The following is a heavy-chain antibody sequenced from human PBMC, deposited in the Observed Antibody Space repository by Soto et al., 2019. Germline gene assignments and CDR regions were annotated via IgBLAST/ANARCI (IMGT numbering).Heavy chain of an antibody. Sequence: QVQLVQSGAEVKKPGASVKVSCKASGYSFSSYTMHWVRQAPGQRLEWMGWLNVGNGNTKYSQKLQGRVTITRDTSASRAYMELTSLRSEDTAVYYCARFKGGAYGMDVWGQGTTVTVYS. D-gene: IGHD2-15*01. CDR2: LNVGNGNT. CDR3: ARFKGGAYGMDV. CDR1: GYSFSSYT. J-gene: IGHJ6*02. V-gene: IGHV1-3*01.